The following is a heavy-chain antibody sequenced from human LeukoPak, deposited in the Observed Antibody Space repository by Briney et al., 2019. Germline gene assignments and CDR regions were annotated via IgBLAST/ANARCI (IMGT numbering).Heavy chain of an antibody. V-gene: IGHV3-48*01. J-gene: IGHJ5*02. CDR2: TSSSSTI. Sequence: GGSLRLSCAASGFTFSSYSMNWVRQAPGKGLELISYTSSSSTIYYADSVKGRFTISRDNAKNSLYLQMNSLRAEDTAVYYCARAARRQQLAIGWFDPWGQGTLVTVSS. D-gene: IGHD6-13*01. CDR1: GFTFSSYS. CDR3: ARAARRQQLAIGWFDP.